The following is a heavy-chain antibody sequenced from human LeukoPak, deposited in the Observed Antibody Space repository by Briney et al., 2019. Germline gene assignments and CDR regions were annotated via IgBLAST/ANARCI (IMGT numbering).Heavy chain of an antibody. CDR1: GYTFTGYY. D-gene: IGHD5-24*01. Sequence: ASVKVSCTASGYTFTGYYIHWVRQAPGQGLEWMGRVNPNSGGTKYAERFQGRVTMTRDTSISTAYMELSRLRSDDTAVYYCATESRDGYNWDYYYGMDVWGQGTTVTVSS. CDR3: ATESRDGYNWDYYYGMDV. CDR2: VNPNSGGT. V-gene: IGHV1-2*06. J-gene: IGHJ6*02.